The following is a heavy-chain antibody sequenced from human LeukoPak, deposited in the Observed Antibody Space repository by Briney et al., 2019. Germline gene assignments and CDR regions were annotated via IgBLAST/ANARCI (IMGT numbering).Heavy chain of an antibody. V-gene: IGHV3-66*01. CDR3: AREDWNDPYYYYYGMDV. CDR1: GFTVSSNY. CDR2: IYSGGST. J-gene: IGHJ6*02. Sequence: GGSLRLSCAASGFTVSSNYMSWVRQAPGKGLERVSVIYSGGSTYYADSVKGRFTISRDNSKNTLYLQMNSLRAEDTAVYYCAREDWNDPYYYYYGMDVWGQGTTVTVSS. D-gene: IGHD1-1*01.